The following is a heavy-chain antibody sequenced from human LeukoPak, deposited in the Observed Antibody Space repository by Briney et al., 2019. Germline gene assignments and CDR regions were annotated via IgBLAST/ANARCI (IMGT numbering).Heavy chain of an antibody. J-gene: IGHJ4*02. CDR3: ALGYNDIWEL. Sequence: SETLSLTCAVSSGSISSSTWWSWVRQPPGKGLEWIGEINHSGSTHYTPSLKSRVTISVDTSDNKFSLKMISVTAADAAVYYCALGYNDIWELWGRGTLVTVSS. CDR2: INHSGST. D-gene: IGHD5-24*01. CDR1: SGSISSSTW. V-gene: IGHV4-4*02.